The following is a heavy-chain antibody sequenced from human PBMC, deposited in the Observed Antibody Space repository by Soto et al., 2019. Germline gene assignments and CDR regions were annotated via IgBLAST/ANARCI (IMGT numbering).Heavy chain of an antibody. J-gene: IGHJ4*02. CDR2: ISSTSSYK. CDR1: GFTFSYYN. V-gene: IGHV3-21*01. Sequence: GGSMRLSCATSGFTFSYYNMNWVRQAPGKGLEWVSSISSTSSYKYYADSVKVRFTVSRDNANNLLYLQMNNLRADDTAVYYCARGTGSYYFDYWGQGTLVTVSS. D-gene: IGHD1-26*01. CDR3: ARGTGSYYFDY.